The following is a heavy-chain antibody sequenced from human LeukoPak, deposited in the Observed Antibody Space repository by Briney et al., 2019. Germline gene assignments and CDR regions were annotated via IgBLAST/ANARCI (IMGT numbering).Heavy chain of an antibody. CDR2: ISPRNGNT. J-gene: IGHJ4*02. V-gene: IGHV1-18*01. D-gene: IGHD3-9*01. CDR3: ARDLNYVTLGYNILADVGYYFDY. Sequence: GASVTVSCKTSGYTFTMYGGSWVRQAPGRGLQWLGWISPRNGNTAYAQDLQGRVTMTTDTSTTTAYLELRSLRSDDTAIYYCARDLNYVTLGYNILADVGYYFDYWGQGSLVTVSS. CDR1: GYTFTMYG.